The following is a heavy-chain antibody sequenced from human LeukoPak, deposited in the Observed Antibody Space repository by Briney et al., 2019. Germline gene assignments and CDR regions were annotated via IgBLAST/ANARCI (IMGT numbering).Heavy chain of an antibody. V-gene: IGHV1-2*02. CDR1: GYTFTGYY. Sequence: ASVKVSCKASGYTFTGYYMHWVRQAPGQGLEWMGWINPHSGGTYYPQKFQRRVTMTRDTSISTPYLELGRLRPEGPGVCYCARNLYYYDSSGYYLPLSWPFDNWGQGTLVTVSS. J-gene: IGHJ4*02. D-gene: IGHD3-22*01. CDR3: ARNLYYYDSSGYYLPLSWPFDN. CDR2: INPHSGGT.